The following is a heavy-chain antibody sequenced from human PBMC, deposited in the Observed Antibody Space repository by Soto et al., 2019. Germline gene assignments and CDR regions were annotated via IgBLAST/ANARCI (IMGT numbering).Heavy chain of an antibody. CDR2: IYYSGST. CDR1: GGSVSSGSYY. J-gene: IGHJ6*02. Sequence: SETLSLTCTVSGGSVSSGSYYWSWIRQPPGKGLEWIGYIYYSGSTNYNPSLKNRVTISVDTSKNQFSLKLSSVTAADTAVYYCARALHYYGSSGRGYYYSMDVWGQGTTVTVSS. CDR3: ARALHYYGSSGRGYYYSMDV. V-gene: IGHV4-61*01. D-gene: IGHD3-22*01.